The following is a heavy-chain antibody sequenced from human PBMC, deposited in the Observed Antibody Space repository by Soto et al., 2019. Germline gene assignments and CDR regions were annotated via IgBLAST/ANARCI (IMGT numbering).Heavy chain of an antibody. V-gene: IGHV4-39*01. J-gene: IGHJ5*02. Sequence: SETLSLTCSVSGGSINSSSYFWGWVRQPPGKWLEWIGSIYYSGSTYYNPSLRSRVTRSVDTSKNQFSLKLSSVTAADTAVFYCARHYSSGSRNWFDPWGQGTLVTVS. CDR1: GGSINSSSYF. D-gene: IGHD6-19*01. CDR3: ARHYSSGSRNWFDP. CDR2: IYYSGST.